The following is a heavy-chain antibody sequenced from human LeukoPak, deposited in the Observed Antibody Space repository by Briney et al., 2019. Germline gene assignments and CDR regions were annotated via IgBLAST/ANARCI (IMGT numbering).Heavy chain of an antibody. CDR1: GFTFSSYA. V-gene: IGHV3-23*01. CDR2: ISGTTATI. Sequence: GGPLRLSCAASGFTFSSYAMSWVRQAPGKGLEWVSGISGTTATIHYADAVKGRFTISRDNSKNTLYLQMNSLRAEDTAVYYCAKRLGDPRAFDYWGQGTLVTVSS. D-gene: IGHD2-21*02. J-gene: IGHJ4*02. CDR3: AKRLGDPRAFDY.